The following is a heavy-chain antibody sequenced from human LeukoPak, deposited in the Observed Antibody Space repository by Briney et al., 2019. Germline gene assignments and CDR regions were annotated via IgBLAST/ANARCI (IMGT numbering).Heavy chain of an antibody. V-gene: IGHV4-39*07. CDR2: IYYSGST. Sequence: SETLSLTCTVSGGSISSSSYYWGWIRQPPGKGLEWIGSIYYSGSTYYNPSLKSRVTISVDTSKNQFSLKLSSVTAADTAVYYCASWSKAWGGYRQAVFDYWGQGTLVTVSS. CDR1: GGSISSSSYY. J-gene: IGHJ4*02. CDR3: ASWSKAWGGYRQAVFDY. D-gene: IGHD3-16*02.